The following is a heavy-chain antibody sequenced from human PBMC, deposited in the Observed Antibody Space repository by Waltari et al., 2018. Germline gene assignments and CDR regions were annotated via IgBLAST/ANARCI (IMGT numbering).Heavy chain of an antibody. V-gene: IGHV1-69*14. CDR2: ISPIFGTA. Sequence: QVQLVQSGAEVKKPGSSVKVSCKASGGTFSSYAISWVRQAPGQGLEWMGGISPIFGTANYAQKFQGRVTSTADKSTSTAYMELSSLRSEDTAVYCCASGPSSIASYYFDYWGQGTLVTVSS. D-gene: IGHD6-6*01. J-gene: IGHJ4*02. CDR3: ASGPSSIASYYFDY. CDR1: GGTFSSYA.